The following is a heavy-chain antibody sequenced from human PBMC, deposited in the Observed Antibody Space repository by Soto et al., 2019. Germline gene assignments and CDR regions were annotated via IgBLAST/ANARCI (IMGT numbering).Heavy chain of an antibody. CDR2: INGNNGNT. CDR1: GYTFTSYS. V-gene: IGHV1-3*05. D-gene: IGHD3-10*01. J-gene: IGHJ4*02. Sequence: QVQLVQSGAEEKKPGASVKVSCKASGYTFTSYSMHWVRQAPGQRLEWMGWINGNNGNTRYAQNFQGRVTITRDTSASTDYMELGSLRSEDTAVYYSARTMNYNDYLDYWGQGTLVTVSS. CDR3: ARTMNYNDYLDY.